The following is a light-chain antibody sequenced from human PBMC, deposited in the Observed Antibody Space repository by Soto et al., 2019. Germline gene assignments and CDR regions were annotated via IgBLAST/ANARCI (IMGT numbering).Light chain of an antibody. CDR3: AAWNDNPNGPGYV. Sequence: QSALTQPPSASGTPGQRVTISCSGSSSNIGSNYVNWYQHLPGTAPKLLIYSDDQRPSGVPDRFSGSKSGTSASLAISGLQSEDEADYFCAAWNDNPNGPGYVFGTGTKVTAL. J-gene: IGLJ1*01. CDR2: SDD. CDR1: SSNIGSNY. V-gene: IGLV1-44*01.